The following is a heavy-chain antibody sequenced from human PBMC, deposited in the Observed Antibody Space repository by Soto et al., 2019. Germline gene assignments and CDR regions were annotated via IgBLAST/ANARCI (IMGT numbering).Heavy chain of an antibody. D-gene: IGHD5-18*01. J-gene: IGHJ4*02. CDR1: GGSISSYY. CDR2: IYYSGST. CDR3: ARGRIKGYSYDRLDY. Sequence: SETLSLTCTVSGGSISSYYWSWIRQPPGKGLEWIGYIYYSGSTNYNPSLKSRVTISVDTSKNQFSLKLSSVTAADTAVYYCARGRIKGYSYDRLDYWGQGTLVTVSS. V-gene: IGHV4-59*01.